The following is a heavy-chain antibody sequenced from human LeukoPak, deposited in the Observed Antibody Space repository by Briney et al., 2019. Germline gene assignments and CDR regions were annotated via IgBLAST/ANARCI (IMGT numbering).Heavy chain of an antibody. CDR3: ARDELLYYYDSSGYYVGDY. V-gene: IGHV1-2*02. Sequence: ASVKVSCKASGYTFTGYYMHWVRQAPGQGLEWMGWINPNSGGTNYAQKFQGRVTMTRDTSISTAYMELSRLRSDDTAVYYCARDELLYYYDSSGYYVGDYWGQGTLVTGSS. CDR2: INPNSGGT. J-gene: IGHJ4*02. CDR1: GYTFTGYY. D-gene: IGHD3-22*01.